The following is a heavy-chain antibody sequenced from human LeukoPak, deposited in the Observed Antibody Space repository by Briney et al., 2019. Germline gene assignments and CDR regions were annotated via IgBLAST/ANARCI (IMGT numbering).Heavy chain of an antibody. V-gene: IGHV3-64D*06. CDR2: ISANGGST. CDR1: GFIISNYA. J-gene: IGHJ4*02. D-gene: IGHD6-13*01. CDR3: MKELYNVDSASWYFFHY. Sequence: PGGSLRLSCSASGFIISNYAMHWVRQAPGKGLEYVSAISANGGSTYYADSVKGRFTISRDNSKNTLYLQMSSLRAEDTAMCQWMKELYNVDSASWYFFHYWGQGTLVTVSS.